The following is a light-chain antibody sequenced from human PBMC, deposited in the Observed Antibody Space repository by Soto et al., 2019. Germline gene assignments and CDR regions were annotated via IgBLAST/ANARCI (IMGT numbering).Light chain of an antibody. CDR1: ENVRTF. V-gene: IGKV3-11*01. CDR3: QQHSHWPPWT. CDR2: GAS. J-gene: IGKJ1*01. Sequence: EVVLTQSPATLSLSPGERATLSCRASENVRTFVDWYQQKPDQAPRLLIYGASNRATGIPARFSGSGSGTDFTLTISNLEPEDFAVYYCQQHSHWPPWTFGQGTRVEIQ.